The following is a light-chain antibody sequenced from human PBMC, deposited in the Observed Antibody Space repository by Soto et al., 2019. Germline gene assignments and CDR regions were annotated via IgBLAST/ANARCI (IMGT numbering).Light chain of an antibody. CDR1: SSDVGAYDY. CDR2: EVN. Sequence: QSVLTQPASVSGSPGQSITISCTGTSSDVGAYDYVSWYQHPPGKAPKLIIYEVNNRPSGVSNRFSGSKSGNTASLTISGIQAEDEADYYCSSYESNNILYVFGTGTKVT. J-gene: IGLJ1*01. CDR3: SSYESNNILYV. V-gene: IGLV2-14*01.